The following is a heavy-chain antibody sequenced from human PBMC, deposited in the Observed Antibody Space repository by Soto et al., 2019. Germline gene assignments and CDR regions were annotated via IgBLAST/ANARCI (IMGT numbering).Heavy chain of an antibody. CDR3: ARAVWTTGGGYWSFGMDV. CDR2: IYYSGST. CDR1: GGSITTYY. V-gene: IGHV4-59*01. D-gene: IGHD4-17*01. Sequence: QVQLQQSGPGLVKAWETLSLTCTVSGGSITTYYWSWIRQPPGKGLEWMGFIYYSGSTNYNPSLKSRGTISVDQSKNQLSLKLSSVTAADTAVYYCARAVWTTGGGYWSFGMDVWGQGTTVTVSS. J-gene: IGHJ6*02.